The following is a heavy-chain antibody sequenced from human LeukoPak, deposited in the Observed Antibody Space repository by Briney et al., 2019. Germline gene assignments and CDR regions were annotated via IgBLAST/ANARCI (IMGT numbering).Heavy chain of an antibody. CDR1: GGSISSYY. V-gene: IGHV4-59*01. D-gene: IGHD5-24*01. Sequence: SETLSLTCTVSGGSISSYYWSWIRQPPGKGLEWIGYIYYSGSTKYNPSLKSRVNISVATSKNQFSLKMSSVTAADTAVYYCAGDGRDGYNQFHYWGQGTLVTVSS. CDR3: AGDGRDGYNQFHY. J-gene: IGHJ4*02. CDR2: IYYSGST.